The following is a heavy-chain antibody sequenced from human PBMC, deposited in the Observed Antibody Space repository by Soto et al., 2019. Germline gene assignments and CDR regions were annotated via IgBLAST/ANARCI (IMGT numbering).Heavy chain of an antibody. J-gene: IGHJ4*02. V-gene: IGHV1-3*01. CDR3: ARGCIATLYCPVDY. Sequence: QVQLVQSGAEVQKPGASVKVSCTASGYTVRSYAIHWVRQAPGQRLEWMGWINAGNGNTKNSQKFQDEVTITRDTSESIVYMELSSLRSEDTAVYYCARGCIATLYCPVDYWGQGTLVTVSS. CDR2: INAGNGNT. CDR1: GYTVRSYA. D-gene: IGHD6-6*01.